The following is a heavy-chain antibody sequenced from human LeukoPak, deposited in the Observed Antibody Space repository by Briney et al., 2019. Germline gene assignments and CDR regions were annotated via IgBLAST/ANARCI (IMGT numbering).Heavy chain of an antibody. D-gene: IGHD2-2*01. CDR1: GGTFSSYA. CDR3: ARASIDCSSTSCYVTSGAFDI. J-gene: IGHJ3*02. Sequence: SVKVSCKASGGTFSSYAISWVRQAPGQGLEWMGRIIPILGIANYAQKFQGRVTITADKSTSTAYKELSSLRSEDTAVYYCARASIDCSSTSCYVTSGAFDIWGQGTMVTVPS. V-gene: IGHV1-69*04. CDR2: IIPILGIA.